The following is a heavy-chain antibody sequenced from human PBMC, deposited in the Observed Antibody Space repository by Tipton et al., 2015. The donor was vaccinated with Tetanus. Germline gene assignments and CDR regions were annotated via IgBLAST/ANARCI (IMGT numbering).Heavy chain of an antibody. V-gene: IGHV4-59*01. Sequence: TLSLTCTISGGSISRYYWAWIRQTPEKGLEWIGYIDYNGSTKYNPSLRSRVTLSLDTSKNQISMRLTSVTAADTAVYYCAREDYFDISAFDIWGQGTMVTVSS. J-gene: IGHJ3*02. CDR3: AREDYFDISAFDI. CDR2: IDYNGST. D-gene: IGHD2/OR15-2a*01. CDR1: GGSISRYY.